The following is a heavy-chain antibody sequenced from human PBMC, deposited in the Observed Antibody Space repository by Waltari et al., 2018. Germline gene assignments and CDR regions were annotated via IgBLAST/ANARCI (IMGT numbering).Heavy chain of an antibody. CDR3: AREVSAGVDFWSGYVDY. J-gene: IGHJ4*02. Sequence: QVQLQESGPGLVKPSATLSLTCTVPGGSISSYYRSWIRQPAGKGLEWIGRIYTSGSTNYNPSLKSRVTMSVDTSKNQFSLKLSSVTAADTAVYYCAREVSAGVDFWSGYVDYWGQGTLVTVSS. D-gene: IGHD3-3*01. CDR2: IYTSGST. V-gene: IGHV4-4*07. CDR1: GGSISSYY.